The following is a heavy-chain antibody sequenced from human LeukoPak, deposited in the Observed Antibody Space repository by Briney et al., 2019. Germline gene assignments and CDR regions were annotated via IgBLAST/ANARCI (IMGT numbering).Heavy chain of an antibody. Sequence: PGGSLRLSCAASGFTFSSFAMNWVRQAPGKGLEWVSGISGSGGSTYYADSVKGRFTISRDNSRNTLYLQMSSLRAEDTAIYYCAKARSYQPLTYTFDYWGQGTLVTVSS. D-gene: IGHD2-2*01. CDR2: ISGSGGST. V-gene: IGHV3-23*01. CDR1: GFTFSSFA. CDR3: AKARSYQPLTYTFDY. J-gene: IGHJ4*02.